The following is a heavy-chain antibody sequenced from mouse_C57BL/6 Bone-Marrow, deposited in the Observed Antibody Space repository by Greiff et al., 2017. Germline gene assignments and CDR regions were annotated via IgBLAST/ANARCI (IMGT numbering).Heavy chain of an antibody. CDR1: GYSITSGYY. Sequence: EVKLLESGPGLVKPSQSLSLTCSVTGYSITSGYYWNWIRQFPGNKLEWMGYISYDGSNNYNPSLKNRISITRDTSKNQFFLKLNSVTTEDTATYYCASDDYWGQGTTLTVSS. V-gene: IGHV3-6*01. CDR3: ASDDY. CDR2: ISYDGSN. J-gene: IGHJ2*01.